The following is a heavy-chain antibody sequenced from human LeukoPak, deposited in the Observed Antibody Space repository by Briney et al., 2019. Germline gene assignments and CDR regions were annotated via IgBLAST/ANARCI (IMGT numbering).Heavy chain of an antibody. Sequence: GGSLRLSCAASGFTVSSNYMNWVRQAPGKGLEWVSSISSSSSYIYYADSVKGRFTISRDNAKNSPYLQMNSPRAEDTAVYYCAGPMGPAAIFGFDYWGQGTLVTVSS. CDR3: AGPMGPAAIFGFDY. J-gene: IGHJ4*02. CDR1: GFTVSSNY. V-gene: IGHV3-21*01. D-gene: IGHD2-2*01. CDR2: ISSSSSYI.